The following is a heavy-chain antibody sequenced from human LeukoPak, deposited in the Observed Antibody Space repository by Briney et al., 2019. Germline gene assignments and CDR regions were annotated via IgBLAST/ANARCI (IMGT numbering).Heavy chain of an antibody. CDR3: ERQVAPGQWLVNL. J-gene: IGHJ5*02. CDR2: MSTDGSLQ. Sequence: QPGGSLRLSCVASGFTFSNYAIHWVRRPPGKGLEWVAVMSTDGSLQYYANSVKGRFTISRDNYKSTLFLQMNSLSAADTAVYYCERQVAPGQWLVNLWGQGTLVTVSS. V-gene: IGHV3-30*01. CDR1: GFTFSNYA. D-gene: IGHD6-19*01.